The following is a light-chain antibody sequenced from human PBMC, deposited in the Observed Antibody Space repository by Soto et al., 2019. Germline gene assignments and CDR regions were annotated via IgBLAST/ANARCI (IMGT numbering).Light chain of an antibody. Sequence: DIQMTQSPSSVSASGGDRVTITCRASQDISHCLAWFQQIPGEAPRLLIYTASSLHSGVPSRFSGSGSGTDFTLTISSLQPEDCATYYCQQGNSFPLTFGGGTRVEI. V-gene: IGKV1-12*01. CDR2: TAS. J-gene: IGKJ4*01. CDR3: QQGNSFPLT. CDR1: QDISHC.